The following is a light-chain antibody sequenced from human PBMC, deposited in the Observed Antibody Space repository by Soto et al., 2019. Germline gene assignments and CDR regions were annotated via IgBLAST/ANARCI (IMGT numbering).Light chain of an antibody. V-gene: IGLV2-14*02. Sequence: QSALTQPASVSGSPGQSITISCTGTNSDVGSYDLVSWYQLNPGKAPKLMIYEVNKRPSGVPDRFSGSKSGNTASLTVSGLQAEDEADYYCSSYAGSSNVFGTGTKVTVL. CDR2: EVN. CDR1: NSDVGSYDL. CDR3: SSYAGSSNV. J-gene: IGLJ1*01.